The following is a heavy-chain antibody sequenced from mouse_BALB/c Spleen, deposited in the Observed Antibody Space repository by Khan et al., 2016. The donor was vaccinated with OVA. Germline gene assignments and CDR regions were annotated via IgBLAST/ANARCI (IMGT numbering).Heavy chain of an antibody. V-gene: IGHV1-20*02. D-gene: IGHD1-1*01. J-gene: IGHJ2*01. CDR2: INPHIGET. CDR1: GYSFTGYF. CDR3: ARKIGSDFDY. Sequence: VQLKESGPELVKPEASVKISCKASGYSFTGYFMNWVMQSHGKSLEWIGRINPHIGETFYNQKFKGKAILTVDESSSTVHMELRSLASEDSAVYYCARKIGSDFDYWGQGTTLTVSS.